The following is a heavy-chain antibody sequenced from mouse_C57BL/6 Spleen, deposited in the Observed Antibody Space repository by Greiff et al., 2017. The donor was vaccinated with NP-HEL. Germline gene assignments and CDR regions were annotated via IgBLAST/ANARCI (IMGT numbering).Heavy chain of an antibody. D-gene: IGHD1-1*02. V-gene: IGHV1-55*01. J-gene: IGHJ1*03. CDR1: GSTFTSYW. CDR2: IYPGGGRT. Sequence: QVQLKQSGAGLVKPGASVTMSCKVSGSTFTSYWLTWGNQRPGQGLEWFGDIYPGGGRTNYNEKFKSKATLTVDKSSSTAYMQLSSLTSEDSAVYYCARGGYYGYFDVWGTGTTVTVSS. CDR3: ARGGYYGYFDV.